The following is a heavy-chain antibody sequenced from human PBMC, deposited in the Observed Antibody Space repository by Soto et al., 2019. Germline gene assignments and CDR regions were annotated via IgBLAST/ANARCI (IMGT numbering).Heavy chain of an antibody. CDR3: AKPKYSSGWHPYNWFDP. J-gene: IGHJ5*02. CDR1: GFTFSSYG. CDR2: ISYDGSNK. Sequence: GGSLRLSCAASGFTFSSYGMHWVRQAPGKGLEWVAVISYDGSNKYYADSVKGRFTISRDNSKNTLYLQMNSLRAEDTAVYYCAKPKYSSGWHPYNWFDPWGQGTLVTVSS. V-gene: IGHV3-30*18. D-gene: IGHD6-19*01.